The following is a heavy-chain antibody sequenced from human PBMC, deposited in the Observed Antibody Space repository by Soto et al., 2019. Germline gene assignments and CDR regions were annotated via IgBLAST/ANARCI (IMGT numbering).Heavy chain of an antibody. J-gene: IGHJ3*01. CDR3: VKEGRXXXXXGSFDL. CDR1: EVTFASYD. V-gene: IGHV3-23*01. Sequence: GGSLRLSXVASEVTFASYDMGGVRQAPGKGLEWVSLITSGGGGANYADSVKGRFTISRDNSKNTXYLQMNSLRAEDTAIYHCVKEGRXXXXXGSFDLWGRGTMVTVSS. CDR2: ITSGGGGA.